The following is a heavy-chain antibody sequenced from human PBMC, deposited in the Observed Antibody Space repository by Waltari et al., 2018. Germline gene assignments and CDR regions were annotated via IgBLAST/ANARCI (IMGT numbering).Heavy chain of an antibody. CDR2: INHSGIT. V-gene: IGHV4-34*01. J-gene: IGHJ2*01. CDR1: GGSFSGYY. CDR3: ARGFQQAKRYFDL. D-gene: IGHD6-13*01. Sequence: QVQLQQWGAGLLKPSETLSLTCAVYGGSFSGYYWSWIRQPPGKGLEWIGEINHSGITNYNPSLKSRVTISVDTSKNQFSLKLSSVTAADTAVYYCARGFQQAKRYFDLWGRGTLVTVSS.